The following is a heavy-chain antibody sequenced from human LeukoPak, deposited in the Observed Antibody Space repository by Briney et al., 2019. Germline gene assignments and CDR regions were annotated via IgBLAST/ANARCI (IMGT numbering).Heavy chain of an antibody. CDR1: VGSMNNYY. J-gene: IGHJ4*02. V-gene: IGHV4-59*01. CDR2: IYYRESP. Sequence: NPSQTLSLTCTVSVGSMNNYYWSWVRQPPRKGLERIGYIYYRESPTYNPSLKSRLTISVDTSKHQFSLKLTSVTAADTAVYYCASGRFPEARADYWGPGTLVTVSS. D-gene: IGHD3-16*01. CDR3: ASGRFPEARADY.